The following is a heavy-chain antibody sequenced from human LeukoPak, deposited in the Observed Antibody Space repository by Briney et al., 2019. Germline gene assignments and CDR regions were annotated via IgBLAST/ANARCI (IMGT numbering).Heavy chain of an antibody. Sequence: SETLSLTCTVSGGSISSGGYYWSWIRQHPGKGLEWIGYIYYSGSTYYNPSLKSRVTISVDRSKNQFSLKLSSVTAADTAVYYCARGKTYYDVLTGQEAGLNWFDPWGQGTLVTVSS. D-gene: IGHD3-9*01. CDR1: GGSISSGGYY. J-gene: IGHJ5*02. CDR3: ARGKTYYDVLTGQEAGLNWFDP. CDR2: IYYSGST. V-gene: IGHV4-31*03.